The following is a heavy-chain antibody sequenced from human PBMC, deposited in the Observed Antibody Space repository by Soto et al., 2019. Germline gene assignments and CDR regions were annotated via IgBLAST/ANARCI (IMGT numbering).Heavy chain of an antibody. CDR2: IIPILGIA. Sequence: ASVKVSCKASGGTFSSYTISWVRQAPGQGLEWMGRIIPILGIANYAQKFQGRVTITADKSTSTAYMELSSLRSEDTAVYYCARDLSGYDDYYYYYMDVWGKGTMVTVSS. J-gene: IGHJ6*03. D-gene: IGHD5-12*01. V-gene: IGHV1-69*04. CDR3: ARDLSGYDDYYYYYMDV. CDR1: GGTFSSYT.